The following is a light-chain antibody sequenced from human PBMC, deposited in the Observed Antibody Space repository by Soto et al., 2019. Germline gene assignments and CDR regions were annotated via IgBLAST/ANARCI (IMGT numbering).Light chain of an antibody. V-gene: IGLV2-23*01. CDR2: EAT. CDR1: SSDVGGYNY. Sequence: QSVLTQPASVSGSPGQSITISCTGTSSDVGGYNYVSWYQQHPGKVPKVRIFEATQRPSGVSHRFSGSRSGNTASLTISGLQAEDEAYHYCCSYAGGGTSRFFGTRTKVT. J-gene: IGLJ1*01. CDR3: CSYAGGGTSRF.